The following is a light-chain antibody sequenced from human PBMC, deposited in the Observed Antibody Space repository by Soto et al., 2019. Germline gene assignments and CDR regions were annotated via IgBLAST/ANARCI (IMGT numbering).Light chain of an antibody. Sequence: EIVLTQSPATLSLSPGERATLSCRASQSVSTFLAWYQHKPGQAPRLLIYDASNRATGIPDRFRGSGSGTDFTLTISSLEPEDFAVYCCQQYGSSPRTFGQGTKVDIK. V-gene: IGKV3-11*01. J-gene: IGKJ1*01. CDR1: QSVSTF. CDR3: QQYGSSPRT. CDR2: DAS.